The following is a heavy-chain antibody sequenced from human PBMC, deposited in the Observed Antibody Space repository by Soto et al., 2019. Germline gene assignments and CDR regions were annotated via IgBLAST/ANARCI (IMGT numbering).Heavy chain of an antibody. CDR1: GPSMSSGGYY. CDR3: ASERYGWFDP. J-gene: IGHJ5*02. V-gene: IGHV4-31*03. CDR2: IYYSGST. Sequence: PSETLCLTCTVSGPSMSSGGYYWTWIRQHPGKGPEWIGYIYYSGSTYFNPSLKSRLNISVDTSKNQFSLKLSSVTAADTAVYYCASERYGWFDPWGQGTLVTVSS. D-gene: IGHD5-18*01.